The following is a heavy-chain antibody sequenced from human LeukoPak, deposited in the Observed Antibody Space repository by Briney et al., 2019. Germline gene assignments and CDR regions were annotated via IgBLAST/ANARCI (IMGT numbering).Heavy chain of an antibody. Sequence: GGSLRLSCAASGFTFSSYWMSWVRQAPGKGLEWVDNIKQDGSEKYYVDSVKGRFTISRDNAKNSLYLQMNSLRAEDTAVYYCAKVYCSSTSCPYYYYYGMDVWGQGTTVTVSS. D-gene: IGHD2-2*01. CDR3: AKVYCSSTSCPYYYYYGMDV. CDR2: IKQDGSEK. CDR1: GFTFSSYW. V-gene: IGHV3-7*03. J-gene: IGHJ6*02.